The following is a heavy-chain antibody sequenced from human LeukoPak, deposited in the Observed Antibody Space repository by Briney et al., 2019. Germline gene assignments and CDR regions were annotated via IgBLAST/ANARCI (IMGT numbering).Heavy chain of an antibody. CDR3: ARGRYCGGDCATDAFDI. V-gene: IGHV3-21*01. CDR2: ISSSSSPR. D-gene: IGHD2-21*02. J-gene: IGHJ3*02. Sequence: GGSLRLSCAASGFXFTTYSMNWVRQAPGKGLEWVSSISSSSSPRYYADSVKGRFTISRDNAKNSVFLQMNSLRDEDTAVYYCARGRYCGGDCATDAFDIWGQGTMVTVSS. CDR1: GFXFTTYS.